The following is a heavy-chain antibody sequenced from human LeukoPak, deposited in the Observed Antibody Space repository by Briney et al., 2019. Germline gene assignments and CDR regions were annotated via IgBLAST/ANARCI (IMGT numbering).Heavy chain of an antibody. CDR1: GGSIRSGDYL. Sequence: SETLSLTCAVSGGSIRSGDYLWSWIRQPPGKGPEWIGYIYYSGTTYSNPSLKSRVTISVDTSKNQFSLKLSSVTAADTAVYYCARPPRAWGQGTLVTVSS. CDR2: IYYSGTT. V-gene: IGHV4-30-4*07. J-gene: IGHJ5*02. CDR3: ARPPRA.